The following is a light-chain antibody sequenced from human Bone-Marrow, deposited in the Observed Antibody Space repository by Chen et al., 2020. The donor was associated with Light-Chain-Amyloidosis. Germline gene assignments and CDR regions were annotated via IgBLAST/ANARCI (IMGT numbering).Light chain of an antibody. Sequence: QSVLTQPPSVSGAPVQRVTISCTGSSANIGAGYDVDWYQQLPGTAPNLHIYGNNNRPSGVPDRFSGSKSGTSASLAITVLQAEDEADYYCQSYDSSLSAWVFGGGTKLTVL. J-gene: IGLJ3*02. CDR1: SANIGAGYD. V-gene: IGLV1-40*01. CDR3: QSYDSSLSAWV. CDR2: GNN.